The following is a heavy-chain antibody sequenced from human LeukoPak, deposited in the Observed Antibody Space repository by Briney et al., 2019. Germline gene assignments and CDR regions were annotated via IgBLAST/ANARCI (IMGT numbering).Heavy chain of an antibody. V-gene: IGHV3-30*14. CDR2: ISNDGSNR. D-gene: IGHD3-10*01. CDR1: GFTFSSYA. Sequence: GRSLRLSCAASGFTFSSYAVHWVRQAPGKVLEWVAFISNDGSNRYYADSVKGRFTISRDNSKNTLYLQMNSLRAEDTAVYYCAREFSSGSYPDYWGQGTLVTVSS. CDR3: AREFSSGSYPDY. J-gene: IGHJ4*02.